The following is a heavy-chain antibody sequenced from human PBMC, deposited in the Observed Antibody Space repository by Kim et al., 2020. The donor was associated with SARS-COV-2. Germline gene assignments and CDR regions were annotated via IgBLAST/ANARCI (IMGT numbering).Heavy chain of an antibody. D-gene: IGHD3-3*01. V-gene: IGHV3-30*18. CDR2: ISYDGSNK. CDR3: AKDRAITIFGVVITGPRKGYYGMDV. Sequence: GGSLRLSCAASGFTFSSYGMHWVRQAPGKGLEWVAVISYDGSNKYYADSVKGRFTISIDNSKNTLYLQMNSLRAEDTAVYYCAKDRAITIFGVVITGPRKGYYGMDVWGQGTTVTVSS. J-gene: IGHJ6*02. CDR1: GFTFSSYG.